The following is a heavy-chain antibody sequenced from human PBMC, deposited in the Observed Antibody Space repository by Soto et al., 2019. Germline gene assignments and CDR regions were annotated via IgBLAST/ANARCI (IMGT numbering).Heavy chain of an antibody. CDR1: CYSISSGSY. CDR2: IYHGGTT. CDR3: ARVHVMVVAGSTFDY. V-gene: IGHV4-38-2*02. J-gene: IGHJ4*01. Sequence: PSETLSLTCTVSCYSISSGSYWAWTRQPPVKGPECIASIYHGGTTFYNPSLKSRITISVDTSNNQFSLKLTSVTAADTAVYYCARVHVMVVAGSTFDYWGHGTLVTVSS. D-gene: IGHD6-19*01.